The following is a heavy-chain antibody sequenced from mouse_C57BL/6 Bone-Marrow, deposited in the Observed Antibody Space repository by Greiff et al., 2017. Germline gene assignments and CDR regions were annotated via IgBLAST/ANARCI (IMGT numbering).Heavy chain of an antibody. Sequence: QVQLQQPGAELVRPGSSVKLSCKASGYTFTSYWMHWVKQRPIQGLEWIGNIDPSDSETHYNQKFKDKATLTVDKSSSTAYMQLSSLTSEDSAVYYCAIAYYSNYGGYWGQGTTLTVSS. D-gene: IGHD2-5*01. CDR3: AIAYYSNYGGY. CDR2: IDPSDSET. CDR1: GYTFTSYW. J-gene: IGHJ2*01. V-gene: IGHV1-52*01.